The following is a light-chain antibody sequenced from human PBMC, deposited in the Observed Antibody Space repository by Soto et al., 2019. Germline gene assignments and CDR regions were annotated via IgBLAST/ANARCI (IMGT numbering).Light chain of an antibody. J-gene: IGKJ1*01. CDR1: QSLVFGDGNTY. Sequence: DVVLTQSPLSLPVTLGQPASISCSSSQSLVFGDGNTYLNWFHQRPGQSPRRLIYKVSNRDSGVPDRFSGSESGTNFTLKISRVEPEDVGVYYCTQDTGWPWTVGQGTKVEIK. V-gene: IGKV2-30*01. CDR2: KVS. CDR3: TQDTGWPWT.